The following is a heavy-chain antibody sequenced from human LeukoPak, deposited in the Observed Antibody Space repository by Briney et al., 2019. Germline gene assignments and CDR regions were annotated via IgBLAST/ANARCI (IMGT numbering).Heavy chain of an antibody. Sequence: GGSLRLSCAASGFTFSNYAMNWVRQAPGKGLEWVSGISGSGGSTYYADSVKGWFTISRDNSKNTLYLQMNSLRAEDTAIYYCAKDIGGWELLGPDYWGQGPLVTVSS. CDR2: ISGSGGST. D-gene: IGHD1-26*01. CDR3: AKDIGGWELLGPDY. V-gene: IGHV3-23*01. CDR1: GFTFSNYA. J-gene: IGHJ4*02.